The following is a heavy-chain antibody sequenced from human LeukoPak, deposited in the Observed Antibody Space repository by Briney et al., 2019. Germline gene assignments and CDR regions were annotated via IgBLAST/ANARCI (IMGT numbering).Heavy chain of an antibody. Sequence: WAAVTVSFKSSGGTFSSYAISWVRQAPGQGLERMGGIIPIFGTANYAQKFQGRVTITADESTSTAYMELSSLRSEDTAVYYCARTSHGSGSYYNRWGQGTLVTVSS. J-gene: IGHJ4*02. V-gene: IGHV1-69*13. D-gene: IGHD3-10*01. CDR2: IIPIFGTA. CDR3: ARTSHGSGSYYNR. CDR1: GGTFSSYA.